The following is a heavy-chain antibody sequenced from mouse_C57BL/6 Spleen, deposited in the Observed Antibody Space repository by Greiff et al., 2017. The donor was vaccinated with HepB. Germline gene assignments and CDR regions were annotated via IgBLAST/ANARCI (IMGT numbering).Heavy chain of an antibody. CDR1: GYTFTSYG. J-gene: IGHJ4*01. Sequence: QVQLQQSGAELARPGASVKLSCKASGYTFTSYGISWVKQRTGQGLEWIGEIYPRSGNTYYNEKFKGKATLTADKSSSTAYMELRSLTSEDSAVYFGARYEGISDNDGSSLDYWGQGTSVTVSS. CDR3: ARYEGISDNDGSSLDY. V-gene: IGHV1-81*01. D-gene: IGHD1-1*01. CDR2: IYPRSGNT.